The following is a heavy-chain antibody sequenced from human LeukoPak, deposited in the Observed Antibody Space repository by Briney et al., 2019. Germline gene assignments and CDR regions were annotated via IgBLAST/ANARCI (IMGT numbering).Heavy chain of an antibody. Sequence: GGSLRLSCAASGFTFSSYAMSWVRQAPGKGLEWVSAISGSGGSTYYSDSVKGRLTNSRDNSKNTLYLQMNSLRAEDTAVYYCAKEERAAAGRDFEYWGQGTLVTASS. J-gene: IGHJ4*02. CDR1: GFTFSSYA. CDR3: AKEERAAAGRDFEY. CDR2: ISGSGGST. V-gene: IGHV3-23*01. D-gene: IGHD6-13*01.